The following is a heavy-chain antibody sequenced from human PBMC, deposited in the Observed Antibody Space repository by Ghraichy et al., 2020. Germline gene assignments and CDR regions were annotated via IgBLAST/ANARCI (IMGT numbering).Heavy chain of an antibody. D-gene: IGHD3-9*01. V-gene: IGHV3-23*01. CDR3: AKGGSVLTGYYALDY. J-gene: IGHJ4*02. Sequence: GGSLRLSCAASGFTFSSYAMSWVRQAPGKGLEWVSAISGGGDNTYYADSMKGRFTISRDNSKNTLYVQMNSLRAEDTAVYYCAKGGSVLTGYYALDYWGQGTLVTVSS. CDR1: GFTFSSYA. CDR2: ISGGGDNT.